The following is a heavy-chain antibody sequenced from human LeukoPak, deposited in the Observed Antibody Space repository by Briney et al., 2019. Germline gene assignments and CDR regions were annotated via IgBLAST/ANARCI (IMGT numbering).Heavy chain of an antibody. J-gene: IGHJ4*02. V-gene: IGHV1-18*01. CDR3: ARMILLLGDVLTVPPRGFDY. Sequence: SVKLSCKASGYTLTTYGISWVRHAPGQGLEWLGRISVYNGNTNYAQKLQGRVTMHTDTSTRTAYMELRSLRSDDTAVYYCARMILLLGDVLTVPPRGFDYWGQGALVTVSS. CDR2: ISVYNGNT. D-gene: IGHD3-9*01. CDR1: GYTLTTYG.